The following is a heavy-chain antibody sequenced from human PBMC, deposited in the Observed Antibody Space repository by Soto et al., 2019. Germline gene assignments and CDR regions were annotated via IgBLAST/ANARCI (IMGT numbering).Heavy chain of an antibody. CDR2: IDPSGSYT. J-gene: IGHJ4*01. Sequence: GESLKISCQGSGYRFSSYWITWVRQKPGKGLEWMGRIDPSGSYTNYSASFEGHVTISAEKANSTAYLQWSSLKASDSAMYYCARHAVXTSGGXXVXXXLXXWGHGTLVTVS. CDR1: GYRFSSYW. CDR3: ARHAVXTSGGXXVXXXLXX. V-gene: IGHV5-10-1*01. D-gene: IGHD3-16*02.